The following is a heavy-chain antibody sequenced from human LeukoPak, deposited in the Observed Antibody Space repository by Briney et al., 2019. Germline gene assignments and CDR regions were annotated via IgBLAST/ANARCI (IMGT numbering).Heavy chain of an antibody. CDR3: ANTVDTAVSTTFDY. D-gene: IGHD5-18*01. CDR1: GFTFSSYG. J-gene: IGHJ4*02. Sequence: GGSLRLSCAAAGFTFSSYGMQRVRQAPGKGLEWVAVISYDGSNKYYADSVNGRFTISRDNSKNTLYLQMNSLRAEDTAVYYCANTVDTAVSTTFDYWGQGTLVTVSS. V-gene: IGHV3-30*18. CDR2: ISYDGSNK.